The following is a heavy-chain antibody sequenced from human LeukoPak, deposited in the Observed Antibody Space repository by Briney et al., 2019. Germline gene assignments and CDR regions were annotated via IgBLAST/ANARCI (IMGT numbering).Heavy chain of an antibody. J-gene: IGHJ3*02. D-gene: IGHD1-26*01. CDR3: ARGKWELRAFDI. CDR2: ITGATGKT. CDR1: GFTLNSYA. V-gene: IGHV3-23*01. Sequence: GGSLRLSCAASGFTLNSYAMNWVRQAPGKGLEWVSTITGATGKTYYAESVKGRFTISRDNSKNTLYLQMNSLRAEDTAVYYCARGKWELRAFDIWGQGTMVTVSS.